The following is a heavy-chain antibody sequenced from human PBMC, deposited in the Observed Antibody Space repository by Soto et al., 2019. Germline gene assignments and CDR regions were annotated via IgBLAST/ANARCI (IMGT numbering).Heavy chain of an antibody. D-gene: IGHD3-3*01. CDR3: ARDLGPWDY. J-gene: IGHJ4*02. V-gene: IGHV3-21*01. CDR1: GFTFSSYS. Sequence: EVHLVESGGGLVKPGGSLRLSCAASGFTFSSYSMNWVRQAPGTGLEWVSSISSSSRYIYYADSLKGRFTISRDNAKNSVYMQRTSLSAEDTAVYYWARDLGPWDYWGQGTMGTVSA. CDR2: ISSSSRYI.